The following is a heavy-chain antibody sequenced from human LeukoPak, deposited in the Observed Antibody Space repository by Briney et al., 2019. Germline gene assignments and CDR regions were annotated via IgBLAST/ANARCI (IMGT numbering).Heavy chain of an antibody. CDR3: ARDLTGTNWFDP. CDR1: GGTFSSYA. V-gene: IGHV1-69*05. CDR2: IIPIFGTA. D-gene: IGHD1-7*01. Sequence: SVKVSCKXSGGTFSSYAISWVRQAPGQGLEWMGGIIPIFGTANYSQKFQGRVTITTDESTSTAYMELSSLRSEDTAVYYCARDLTGTNWFDPWGQGTLVTVSS. J-gene: IGHJ5*02.